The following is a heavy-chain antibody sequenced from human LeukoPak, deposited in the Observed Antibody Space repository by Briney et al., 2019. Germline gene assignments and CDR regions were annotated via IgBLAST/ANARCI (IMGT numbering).Heavy chain of an antibody. D-gene: IGHD4-23*01. V-gene: IGHV3-74*01. Sequence: GGSLRLSCAASGFTFSTYWMHWVRQAPGKGLVWVSRINSDGTSTSYADSVRGRFTISRDNAKNTLFLQMNSLRAEDTAVYYCARHDYGGNSGDYWGQGTLVTVSS. CDR2: INSDGTST. CDR1: GFTFSTYW. CDR3: ARHDYGGNSGDY. J-gene: IGHJ4*02.